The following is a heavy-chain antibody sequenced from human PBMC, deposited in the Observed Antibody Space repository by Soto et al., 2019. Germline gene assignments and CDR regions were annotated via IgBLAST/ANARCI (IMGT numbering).Heavy chain of an antibody. Sequence: GGSLRLSCAASGFTFSSYAMHWVRQAPGKGLEWVAVISYDGSNKYYADSVKGRFTISRDNSKNTLYLKMNSLRAEDTAVYYCARRYYYDSSGYFAWGQGTMVTVSS. CDR1: GFTFSSYA. J-gene: IGHJ3*01. CDR2: ISYDGSNK. V-gene: IGHV3-30-3*01. CDR3: ARRYYYDSSGYFA. D-gene: IGHD3-22*01.